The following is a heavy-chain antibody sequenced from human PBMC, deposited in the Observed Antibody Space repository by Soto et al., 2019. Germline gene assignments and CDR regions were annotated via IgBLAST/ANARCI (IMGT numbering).Heavy chain of an antibody. CDR3: GRDFVVVPAATNVGYYYGMDV. CDR2: IYYSGST. J-gene: IGHJ6*02. V-gene: IGHV4-31*03. Sequence: QVQLQESGPGLVKPSQTLSLTCTVSGGSISSGGYYWSWIRQHPGKGLEWIGYIYYSGSTYYNPSLKSRVNISVDTAKNPVSLKLRSVTAAETAVYYRGRDFVVVPAATNVGYYYGMDVWGQGTTVTVSS. D-gene: IGHD2-2*01. CDR1: GGSISSGGYY.